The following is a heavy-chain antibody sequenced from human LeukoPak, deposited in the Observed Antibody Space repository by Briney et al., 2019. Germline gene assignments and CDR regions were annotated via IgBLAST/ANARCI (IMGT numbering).Heavy chain of an antibody. CDR3: ARAGLRHFSRGDAFDI. CDR2: INHSGST. V-gene: IGHV4-34*01. J-gene: IGHJ3*02. Sequence: SETLSLTCAVYGGSFSGYYWSWIRQPPGKGLEWIGEINHSGSTNYNPSLKSRVTISVDTSKNQFSLKLSSVTAADTAVYYCARAGLRHFSRGDAFDIWGQGTMVTVSS. CDR1: GGSFSGYY. D-gene: IGHD3-9*01.